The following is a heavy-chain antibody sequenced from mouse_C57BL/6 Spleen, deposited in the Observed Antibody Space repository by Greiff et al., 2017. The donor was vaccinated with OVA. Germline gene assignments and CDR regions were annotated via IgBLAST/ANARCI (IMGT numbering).Heavy chain of an antibody. CDR3: ARGWDGAMDY. CDR1: GYTFTSYW. D-gene: IGHD4-1*01. V-gene: IGHV1-50*01. J-gene: IGHJ4*01. CDR2: IDPSDSYT. Sequence: VQLQQPGAELVKPGASVKLSCKASGYTFTSYWMQWVKQRPGQGLEWIGEIDPSDSYTNYNQKFKGKATLTVDTSSSTAYMQLSSLTSEDSAVYYCARGWDGAMDYWGQGTSVTVSS.